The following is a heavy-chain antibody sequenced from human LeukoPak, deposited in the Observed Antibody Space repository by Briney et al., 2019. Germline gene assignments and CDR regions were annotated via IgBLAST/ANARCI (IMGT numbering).Heavy chain of an antibody. J-gene: IGHJ4*02. V-gene: IGHV3-64*01. CDR2: ISSNGGST. D-gene: IGHD6-13*01. Sequence: TGGSLRLSCAASGFTFSSYAMHWVRQAPVKGLEYVSAISSNGGSTYYANSVKGRFTISRDNSKNTLYLQMGSLRAEDMAVYYCARADRSSSWYTPGYWGQGTLVAVSS. CDR3: ARADRSSSWYTPGY. CDR1: GFTFSSYA.